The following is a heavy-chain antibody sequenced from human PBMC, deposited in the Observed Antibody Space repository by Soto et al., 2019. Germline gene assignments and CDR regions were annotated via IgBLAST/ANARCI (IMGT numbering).Heavy chain of an antibody. CDR3: AKDQEEGGYSGYDLEENYGMDV. V-gene: IGHV3-30*18. Sequence: GESLKISCAASGFTFSSYGMHWVRQAPGKGLEWVAVISYDGSNKYYADSVKGRFTISRDNSKNTLYLQMNSLSAEDTAVYYCAKDQEEGGYSGYDLEENYGMDVWGQGTTVTVSS. CDR1: GFTFSSYG. D-gene: IGHD5-12*01. J-gene: IGHJ6*02. CDR2: ISYDGSNK.